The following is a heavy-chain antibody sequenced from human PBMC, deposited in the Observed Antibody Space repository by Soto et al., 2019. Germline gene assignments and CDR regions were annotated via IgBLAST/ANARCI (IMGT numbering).Heavy chain of an antibody. J-gene: IGHJ4*02. CDR3: ARTEYSSSWEKYYFDY. CDR1: GFSLSTSGMC. Sequence: SGPTLVNPTHTLTLTCTFSGFSLSTSGMCVSWIRQPPGKALEWLALIDWDDDKYYSTSLKTRLTISKDTSKNQVVLTMTNMDPVDTATYYCARTEYSSSWEKYYFDYWGQGTLVTVSS. CDR2: IDWDDDK. V-gene: IGHV2-70*01. D-gene: IGHD6-13*01.